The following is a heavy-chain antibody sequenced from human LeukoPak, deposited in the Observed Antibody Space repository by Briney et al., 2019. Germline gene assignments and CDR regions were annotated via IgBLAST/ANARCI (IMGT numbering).Heavy chain of an antibody. CDR1: GFTLSDYY. V-gene: IGHV3-11*04. CDR3: ARDQAYYDFWSGYYTPLYYYYYMDV. J-gene: IGHJ6*03. D-gene: IGHD3-3*01. CDR2: ISNSGSTI. Sequence: GGSLRLSCAASGFTLSDYYMSWIRQAPGKGLEWVSYISNSGSTIYYADSVKGRFTISRDDAKNSLYLQMNSLRAEDTAVYYCARDQAYYDFWSGYYTPLYYYYYMDVWGKGTTVTVSS.